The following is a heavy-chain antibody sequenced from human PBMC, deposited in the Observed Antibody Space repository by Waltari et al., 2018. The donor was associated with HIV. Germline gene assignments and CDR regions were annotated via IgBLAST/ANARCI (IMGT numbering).Heavy chain of an antibody. D-gene: IGHD3-22*01. J-gene: IGHJ4*02. CDR3: ASPFYSDSTTYYYGLDY. V-gene: IGHV3-30-3*01. Sequence: QVQLVESGGGVVQPGRSRRLSCDAAGFTFSSFGMHGVRQAPGQGLEWVAVISNDGSSKYYADSVKGRFTISRDNSKNTLYLHMNSLRAEDTAVYYCASPFYSDSTTYYYGLDYWGQGTLVTVSS. CDR2: ISNDGSSK. CDR1: GFTFSSFG.